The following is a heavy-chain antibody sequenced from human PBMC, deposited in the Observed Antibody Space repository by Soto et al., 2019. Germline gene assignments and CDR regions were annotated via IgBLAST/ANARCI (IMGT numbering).Heavy chain of an antibody. V-gene: IGHV3-7*01. CDR1: GFTFSSYW. CDR2: IKQDGSEK. D-gene: IGHD3-16*02. J-gene: IGHJ3*02. Sequence: PGGSLRLSCAASGFTFSSYWMSWVRQAPGKGLEWVANIKQDGSEKYYVDSVKGRFTISRDNAKNSLYLQMNSLRAEDTAVYYCAREWRPPTHYYDYIWGSYRYSVRVPHAFDIWGQGTMVTLSS. CDR3: AREWRPPTHYYDYIWGSYRYSVRVPHAFDI.